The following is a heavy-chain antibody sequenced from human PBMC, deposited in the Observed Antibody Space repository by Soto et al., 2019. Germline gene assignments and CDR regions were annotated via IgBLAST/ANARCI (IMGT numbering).Heavy chain of an antibody. J-gene: IGHJ4*02. Sequence: EVQLLESGGGLVQPGGSLRLSCAASGFTFSSYAMSWVRQAPGKGLEWVSAISGSGGSTYYADSVKGRFTISRDNSKNTLYLQMNSLRAEDTAVYYCAKHPTYCSGGSCYYFDYWGQGTLVTVSS. CDR2: ISGSGGST. V-gene: IGHV3-23*01. CDR1: GFTFSSYA. CDR3: AKHPTYCSGGSCYYFDY. D-gene: IGHD2-15*01.